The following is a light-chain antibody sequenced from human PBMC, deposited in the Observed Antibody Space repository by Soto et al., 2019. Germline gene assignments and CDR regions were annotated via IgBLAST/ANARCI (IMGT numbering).Light chain of an antibody. CDR2: GAS. Sequence: EIVMTQSPATLSVSPGERATLSCRASQSVSSNLAWYQQKPGQAPRLLIYGASTRATAIPARFSGSGSGTEFTLTISSLHSEDFAVYYCQQYNNWPPLTFGHGTKVDIK. CDR3: QQYNNWPPLT. J-gene: IGKJ3*01. CDR1: QSVSSN. V-gene: IGKV3D-15*01.